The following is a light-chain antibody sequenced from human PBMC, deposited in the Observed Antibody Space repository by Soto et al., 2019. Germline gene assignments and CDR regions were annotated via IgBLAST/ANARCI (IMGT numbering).Light chain of an antibody. CDR3: QQYGSSPYT. J-gene: IGKJ2*01. Sequence: EIVLTQSPGTLSLSPGERATLSCRASQSVSSSYLAWYQQKPGQAPRLLISGASSRATGIPDRFSGSGSGKDFTLTISRLEPEDFAVYYCQQYGSSPYTLGKGTKLEIK. V-gene: IGKV3-20*01. CDR1: QSVSSSY. CDR2: GAS.